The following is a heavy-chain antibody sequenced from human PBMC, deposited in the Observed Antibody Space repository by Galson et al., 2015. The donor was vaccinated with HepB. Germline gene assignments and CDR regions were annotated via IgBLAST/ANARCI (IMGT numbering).Heavy chain of an antibody. CDR2: IRSGGGT. J-gene: IGHJ4*02. Sequence: SLRLSCAASGFMVSGNYVSWVRQVSGKGLEWVSSIRSGGGTAYADSVKGRFTISRDNSKNTVYLQMNSLRAEDTAVYFCARSYYYDSSGHYPFDYWGQGTLVTVSS. CDR1: GFMVSGNY. CDR3: ARSYYYDSSGHYPFDY. V-gene: IGHV3-53*01. D-gene: IGHD3-22*01.